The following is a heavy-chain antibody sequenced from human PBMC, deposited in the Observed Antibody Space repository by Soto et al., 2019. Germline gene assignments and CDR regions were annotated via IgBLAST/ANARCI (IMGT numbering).Heavy chain of an antibody. CDR3: ARVELYYDFWSGYYTWFDP. CDR1: GFTFSSYW. V-gene: IGHV3-7*01. J-gene: IGHJ5*02. Sequence: GSLRLSCAAYGFTFSSYWMSWVRQAPGKGLEWVANIKQDGSEKYYVDSVKGRFTISRDNAKNSLYLQMNSLRAEDTAVYYCARVELYYDFWSGYYTWFDPWGQGTLVTVSS. D-gene: IGHD3-3*01. CDR2: IKQDGSEK.